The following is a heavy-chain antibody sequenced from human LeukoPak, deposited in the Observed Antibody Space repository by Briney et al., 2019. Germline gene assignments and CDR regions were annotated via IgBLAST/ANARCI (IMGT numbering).Heavy chain of an antibody. CDR2: IKSKTDGGTT. Sequence: GGSLRLSCAASGFTFNIAWMTWVRQVPGKGLEWVGQIKSKTDGGTTDYSAPVKDRFIISRDDSKNTLSLQMNSLKTEDTAVYYCTTLVSFDFWSAFLFPAYYHYMDVWGRGTTVTVSS. J-gene: IGHJ6*03. CDR1: GFTFNIAW. CDR3: TTLVSFDFWSAFLFPAYYHYMDV. D-gene: IGHD3-3*01. V-gene: IGHV3-15*01.